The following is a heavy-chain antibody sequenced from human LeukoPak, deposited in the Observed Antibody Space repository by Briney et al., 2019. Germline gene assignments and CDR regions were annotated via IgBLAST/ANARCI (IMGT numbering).Heavy chain of an antibody. CDR1: GFTFDDYA. CDR3: ARPTYTSGCDF. CDR2: ISWNSGSI. Sequence: GGSLRLSCAASGFTFDDYAMHWVRQAPGKGLEWVSGISWNSGSIGYADSVKGRFTISRDNAKNSLYLQMNGLRAEDTAVYYCARPTYTSGCDFWGQGTLVTVSS. V-gene: IGHV3-9*01. D-gene: IGHD6-19*01. J-gene: IGHJ4*02.